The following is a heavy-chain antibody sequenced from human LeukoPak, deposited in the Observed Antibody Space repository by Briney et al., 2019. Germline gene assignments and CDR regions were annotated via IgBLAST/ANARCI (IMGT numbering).Heavy chain of an antibody. CDR1: GFTATSNY. V-gene: IGHV3-53*01. CDR2: SYSGGST. CDR3: ARGLYGTCDY. J-gene: IGHJ4*02. D-gene: IGHD3-3*01. Sequence: GGSLRLSCAPEGFTATSNYRRWVSHAPGKGLECLPRSYSGGSTYYAHSVKGRFTISRDNSKNTLYLQMTGLSAEDTAVYYGARGLYGTCDYWGQGTLVTVSS.